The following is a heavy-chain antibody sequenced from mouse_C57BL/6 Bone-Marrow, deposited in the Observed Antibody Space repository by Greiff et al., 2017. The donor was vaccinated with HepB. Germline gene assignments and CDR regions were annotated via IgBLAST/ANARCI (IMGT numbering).Heavy chain of an antibody. CDR2: IDPSDSYT. CDR1: GYTFTSYW. J-gene: IGHJ2*01. CDR3: ARGGWLLRDFDY. Sequence: QVQLQQPGAELVKPGASVKLSCKASGYTFTSYWMQWVKQRPGQGLEWIGEIDPSDSYTNYNQKFKGKATLTVDTSTSTAYMQISSLTSEDSAVYYCARGGWLLRDFDYWGQGTTLTVSS. D-gene: IGHD2-3*01. V-gene: IGHV1-50*01.